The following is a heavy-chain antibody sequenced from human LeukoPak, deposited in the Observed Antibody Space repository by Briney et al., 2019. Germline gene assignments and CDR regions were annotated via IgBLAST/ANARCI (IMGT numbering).Heavy chain of an antibody. CDR2: IHYTGST. Sequence: SETLSLTCSVPGGSTSGSYWSWVRQPPGKGLQWIGYIHYTGSTDYNPSLKSRVTILLDTSKNQFSLKLSSVTAADTAVYYCARHLTLNTQMAAPDAFDVWGQGTMVTVSS. V-gene: IGHV4-59*01. D-gene: IGHD2-8*01. CDR1: GGSTSGSY. CDR3: ARHLTLNTQMAAPDAFDV. J-gene: IGHJ3*01.